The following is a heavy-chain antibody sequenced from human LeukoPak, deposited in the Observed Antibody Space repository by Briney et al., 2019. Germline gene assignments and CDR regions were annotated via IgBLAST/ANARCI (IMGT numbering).Heavy chain of an antibody. D-gene: IGHD3-3*01. CDR3: ARSYYDFWSGYYTGPPDY. CDR2: IYYSGST. V-gene: IGHV4-39*01. CDR1: GGSISSSSYY. J-gene: IGHJ4*02. Sequence: PSETLPLTCTVPGGSISSSSYYWGWIRQPPGKGLEWIGSIYYSGSTYYNPSLKSRVTISVDTSKNQFSLKLSSVTAADTAVYYCARSYYDFWSGYYTGPPDYWGQGTLVTVSS.